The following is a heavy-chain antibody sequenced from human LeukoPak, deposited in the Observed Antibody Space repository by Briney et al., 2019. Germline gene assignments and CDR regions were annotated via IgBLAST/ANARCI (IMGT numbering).Heavy chain of an antibody. J-gene: IGHJ5*02. V-gene: IGHV3-48*03. Sequence: GGSLRLSCAASGFTFSRYEMNWVRQAPGKGLEWISYISGSGDTIYYADSVKGRFTISRDNAKNSLYLQMNSLRAEDTAVYHCARAPLVLQYRWWFDPWGQGTLVTVSS. CDR3: ARAPLVLQYRWWFDP. D-gene: IGHD5-24*01. CDR2: ISGSGDTI. CDR1: GFTFSRYE.